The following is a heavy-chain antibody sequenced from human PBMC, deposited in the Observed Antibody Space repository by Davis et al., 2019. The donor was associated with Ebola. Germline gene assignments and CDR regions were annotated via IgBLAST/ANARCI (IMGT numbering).Heavy chain of an antibody. Sequence: GESLKISCAASGFTFSSYAMHWVRQAPGKGLEWVAVISYDGSNKYYADSVKGRFTISRDNSKNTLYLQMNSLRAEDTAVYYCAKEEYGQQLVDLYYYYYGMDVWGQGTTVTVSS. J-gene: IGHJ6*02. V-gene: IGHV3-30-3*02. CDR2: ISYDGSNK. CDR3: AKEEYGQQLVDLYYYYYGMDV. D-gene: IGHD6-13*01. CDR1: GFTFSSYA.